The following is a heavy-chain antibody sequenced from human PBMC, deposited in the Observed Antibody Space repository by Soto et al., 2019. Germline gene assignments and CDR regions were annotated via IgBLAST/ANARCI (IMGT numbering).Heavy chain of an antibody. CDR2: IRSKAYGETT. D-gene: IGHD3-10*02. CDR1: GFTFGDYA. V-gene: IGHV3-49*03. Sequence: PGGSLRLSCTASGFTFGDYAISWFRQAPGKGLEWVGFIRSKAYGETTDYAASVRGRFTISRDDSKSIAYLQMNSLKTDDTAVSYCARRRTATMFYLDYWGQGVVVTVSS. J-gene: IGHJ4*02. CDR3: ARRRTATMFYLDY.